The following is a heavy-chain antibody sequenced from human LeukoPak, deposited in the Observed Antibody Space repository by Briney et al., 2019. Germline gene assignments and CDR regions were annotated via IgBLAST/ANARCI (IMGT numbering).Heavy chain of an antibody. CDR3: ASGLAVTATTFWYFDL. CDR1: GFTFSTYG. Sequence: PGGSLRLSCAASGFTFSTYGMSWVRQAPGKGREWVSTISGSGGETNYADSVKGRFTISRDNSKHTLYLQMNSLRAEDTAVYYCASGLAVTATTFWYFDLWGRGTLVTVSS. V-gene: IGHV3-23*01. CDR2: ISGSGGET. D-gene: IGHD2-21*02. J-gene: IGHJ2*01.